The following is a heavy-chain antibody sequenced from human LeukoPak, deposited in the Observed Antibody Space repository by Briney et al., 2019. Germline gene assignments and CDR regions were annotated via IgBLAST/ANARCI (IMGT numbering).Heavy chain of an antibody. CDR1: GFTFSSYG. CDR2: IRYDGSNK. J-gene: IGHJ2*01. V-gene: IGHV3-30*02. CDR3: AKEGCSGGSCYWYFDL. Sequence: PGGSLRLSCAASGFTFSSYGMHWVRQAPGKGLEWVAFIRYDGSNKYYADSVKGRFTISRDNSKNTLYLQMNSLRAEDTVVYYCAKEGCSGGSCYWYFDLWGRGTLVTVSS. D-gene: IGHD2-15*01.